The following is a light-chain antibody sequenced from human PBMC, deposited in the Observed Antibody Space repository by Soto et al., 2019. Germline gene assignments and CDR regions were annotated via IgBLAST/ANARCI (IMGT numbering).Light chain of an antibody. V-gene: IGKV3-15*01. J-gene: IGKJ2*01. CDR3: QQYHNLPYT. CDR2: GAS. CDR1: QSVSGN. Sequence: EKVMTQSPATLSVSPGERATLSCRASQSVSGNLAWYQQKPGQAPRLLIYGASARATDIPARFSGSGSGTEFTLTISSLQPEDSAVYYCQQYHNLPYTFGQGTRLEIK.